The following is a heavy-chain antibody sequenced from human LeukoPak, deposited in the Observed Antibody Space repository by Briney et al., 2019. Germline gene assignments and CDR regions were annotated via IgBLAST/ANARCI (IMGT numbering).Heavy chain of an antibody. CDR2: ISAYNGNT. J-gene: IGHJ6*03. CDR1: GYTFTSYG. CDR3: AREIDGSGSYFYYYYYYYMDV. Sequence: ASVKVSCKASGYTFTSYGISWVRQAPGQGLEWMGWISAYNGNTNYAQKLQGRVTMTTDTSTSTAYMELSSLRSEDTAVYYCAREIDGSGSYFYYYYYYYMDVWGKGTTVTVSS. D-gene: IGHD3-10*01. V-gene: IGHV1-18*01.